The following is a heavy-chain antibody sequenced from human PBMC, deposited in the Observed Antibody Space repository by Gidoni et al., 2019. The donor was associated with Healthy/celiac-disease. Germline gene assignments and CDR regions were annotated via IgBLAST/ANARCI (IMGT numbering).Heavy chain of an antibody. CDR2: IYYSGST. CDR1: GGSISSGGYY. Sequence: QVQLQESGPGLVKPSQPLSLTCTVSGGSISSGGYYWSWIRQPPGKGLEWIGYIYYSGSTYYNPSLKSRVTISVETSKNQFSLKLSSVTAADTAVYYCARDRPHSGGSPGGFDYWGQGTLVTVSS. J-gene: IGHJ4*02. D-gene: IGHD2-15*01. CDR3: ARDRPHSGGSPGGFDY. V-gene: IGHV4-31*03.